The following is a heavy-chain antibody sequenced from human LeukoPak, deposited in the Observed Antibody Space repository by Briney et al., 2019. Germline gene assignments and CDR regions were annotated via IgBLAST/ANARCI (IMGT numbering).Heavy chain of an antibody. D-gene: IGHD3-22*01. CDR3: AGQRGYYHDSKLTFDI. Sequence: SETLSLTCTVSGGSISSYYWSWIRQPPGKGLEWIGYIYYSGSTNYNPSLKSRVTISVDTSKNQFSLKLSSVTAADTAVYYCAGQRGYYHDSKLTFDIWGQGTMVTVSS. CDR1: GGSISSYY. J-gene: IGHJ3*02. V-gene: IGHV4-59*01. CDR2: IYYSGST.